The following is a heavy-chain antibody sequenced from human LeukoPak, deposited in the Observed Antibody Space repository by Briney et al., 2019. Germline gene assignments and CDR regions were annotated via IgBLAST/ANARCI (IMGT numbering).Heavy chain of an antibody. CDR3: AGFGFLHPPGY. J-gene: IGHJ4*02. CDR2: IYHSGST. CDR1: GYSISSGYY. V-gene: IGHV4-38-2*02. D-gene: IGHD3-10*01. Sequence: SETLSLTCTVSGYSISSGYYWGWIRQPPGKGLEWIGSIYHSGSTYYNPSLRSRVTISVDTSKNQFSLKLSSVTAADTAVYYCAGFGFLHPPGYWGQGTLVTVSS.